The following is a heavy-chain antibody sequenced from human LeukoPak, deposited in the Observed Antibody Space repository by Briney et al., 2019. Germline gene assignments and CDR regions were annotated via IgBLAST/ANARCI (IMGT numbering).Heavy chain of an antibody. CDR2: ISSSSSYI. J-gene: IGHJ4*02. V-gene: IGHV3-21*01. D-gene: IGHD3-10*01. Sequence: GGSLRLSCAASGFTVSSNYMSWVRQAPGKGLEWVSSISSSSSYIYYADSVKGRFTISRDNAKNSLYLQMNSLRAEDTAVYYCASSYYGSGSYYNPFDYWGQGTLVTVSS. CDR3: ASSYYGSGSYYNPFDY. CDR1: GFTVSSNY.